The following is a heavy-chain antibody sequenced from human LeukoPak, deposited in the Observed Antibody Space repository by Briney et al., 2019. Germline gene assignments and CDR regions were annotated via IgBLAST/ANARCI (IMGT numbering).Heavy chain of an antibody. Sequence: SETLSLTCTVSGGSASTNYWSWIRQPPGKGLEWLGYIYYSGNTDYNPSLKSRVTISVDTSKNQFSLRVSSVTAADTAVYYCARGPPLDYWGQGTLVTVSS. V-gene: IGHV4-59*02. J-gene: IGHJ4*02. CDR1: GGSASTNY. CDR2: IYYSGNT. CDR3: ARGPPLDY.